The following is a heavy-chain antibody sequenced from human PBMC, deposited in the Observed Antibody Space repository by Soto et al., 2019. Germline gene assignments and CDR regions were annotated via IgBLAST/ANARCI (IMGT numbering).Heavy chain of an antibody. J-gene: IGHJ4*02. CDR2: IIPIFGTA. V-gene: IGHV1-69*01. D-gene: IGHD3-22*01. CDR3: AGRHYYYDSSGYSPHFDY. CDR1: VGTFSSYA. Sequence: VKVSCTASVGTFSSYAIRWVRQAPGKGLEWMGGIIPIFGTANYAQKFQGRVTITADESTSTAYMELSSLRSEDTAVYDCAGRHYYYDSSGYSPHFDYWGPGTLGTVSS.